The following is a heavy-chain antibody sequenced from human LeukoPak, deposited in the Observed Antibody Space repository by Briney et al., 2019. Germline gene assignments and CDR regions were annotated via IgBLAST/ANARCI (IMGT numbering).Heavy chain of an antibody. CDR3: ATTGGSWYDGSFDY. Sequence: GGSLRLSCAAAGFTFSSYAMSWVRQAPGKGLEWVSAISNSGGSTYYADSVKGRFTISRDNSKNTLNLQMNSLRAEDTAVYYCATTGGSWYDGSFDYWGQGTLVTVSS. D-gene: IGHD6-13*01. CDR1: GFTFSSYA. V-gene: IGHV3-23*01. CDR2: ISNSGGST. J-gene: IGHJ4*02.